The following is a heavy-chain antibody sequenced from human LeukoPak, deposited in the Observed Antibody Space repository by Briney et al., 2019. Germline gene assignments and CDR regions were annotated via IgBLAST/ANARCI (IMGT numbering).Heavy chain of an antibody. Sequence: SETLSLTCTVSGGSISTYYWSWIRQPPGKGLEWIGYIYYTGSTNYNPSLKSRVTISVDTSKNQFSLKLSSVTAADTAVYYCARDLYSYGYYFDYWGQGTLVTVSS. CDR2: IYYTGST. V-gene: IGHV4-59*12. J-gene: IGHJ4*02. D-gene: IGHD5-18*01. CDR1: GGSISTYY. CDR3: ARDLYSYGYYFDY.